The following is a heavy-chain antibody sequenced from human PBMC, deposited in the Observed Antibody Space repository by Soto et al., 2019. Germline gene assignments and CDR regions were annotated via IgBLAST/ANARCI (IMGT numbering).Heavy chain of an antibody. CDR1: GFIFSNAW. D-gene: IGHD2-2*02. CDR2: MKSKTDGGTT. CDR3: TTGPCSSTRCYTR. V-gene: IGHV3-15*07. J-gene: IGHJ4*01. Sequence: VGSLRLSCAASGFIFSNAWMNWVRQAPGKGLEWVGRMKSKTDGGTTDYAAPVKGRFTISRDDSKATLFLEMNSLKPEDTAVYYCTTGPCSSTRCYTRWGQGTLVTVSS.